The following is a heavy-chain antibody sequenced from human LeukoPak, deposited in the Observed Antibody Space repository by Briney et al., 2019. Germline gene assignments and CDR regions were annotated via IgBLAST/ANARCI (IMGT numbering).Heavy chain of an antibody. D-gene: IGHD2-2*01. J-gene: IGHJ4*02. Sequence: GGSLRLSCAASGFTFDDYTMHWVRQAPGKGLEWVSLISWDGGSTYYADSVKGRFTISRDNSKNSLYLQMNSLRTEDAALYYCAKDIYCSSTSCYGGGYSYGSGLDYWGQGTLVTVSS. CDR2: ISWDGGST. CDR3: AKDIYCSSTSCYGGGYSYGSGLDY. CDR1: GFTFDDYT. V-gene: IGHV3-43*01.